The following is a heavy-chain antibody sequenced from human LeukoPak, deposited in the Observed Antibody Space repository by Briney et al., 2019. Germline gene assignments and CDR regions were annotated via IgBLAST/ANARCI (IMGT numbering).Heavy chain of an antibody. CDR2: IYSGGGR. CDR1: GFTFNTYT. V-gene: IGHV3-66*01. D-gene: IGHD3-22*01. CDR3: ARDGHDSSGYYFGHN. J-gene: IGHJ4*02. Sequence: PPGGSLRLSCAASGFTFNTYTMNWVRQAPGKGLEWVSVIYSGGGRNYADSVKGRCTISRDNSKNTLYLQMNSLKAEDTAVYYCARDGHDSSGYYFGHNWGQGTLVTVSS.